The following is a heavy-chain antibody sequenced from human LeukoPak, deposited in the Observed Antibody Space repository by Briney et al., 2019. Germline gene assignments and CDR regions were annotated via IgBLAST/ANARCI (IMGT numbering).Heavy chain of an antibody. CDR1: GYTFTSYA. D-gene: IGHD3-22*01. J-gene: IGHJ4*02. Sequence: ASVTVSCTASGYTFTSYAMHWVRQAPGQRLEWMGWINAGNGNTKYSQKFQGRVTITRDTSASTAYMELSSLRSEDTAVYYCARSYYDSSGYTYWGQGTLVTVSS. CDR3: ARSYYDSSGYTY. V-gene: IGHV1-3*01. CDR2: INAGNGNT.